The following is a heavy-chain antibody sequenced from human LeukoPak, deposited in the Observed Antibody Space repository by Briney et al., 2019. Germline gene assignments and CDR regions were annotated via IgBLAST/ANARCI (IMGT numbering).Heavy chain of an antibody. D-gene: IGHD6-13*01. J-gene: IGHJ6*02. CDR1: GFTFSSYA. Sequence: PGGSLRLSCAASGFTFSSYAMSWVRQAPGKGLEWVSAISGSGGSTYYADSVKGRFTISRDNSKNTLYLQMNSLRAEDTAVYYCAKGIAAAGTAWGDYYGMDVWGQGTTVTVSS. CDR2: ISGSGGST. CDR3: AKGIAAAGTAWGDYYGMDV. V-gene: IGHV3-23*01.